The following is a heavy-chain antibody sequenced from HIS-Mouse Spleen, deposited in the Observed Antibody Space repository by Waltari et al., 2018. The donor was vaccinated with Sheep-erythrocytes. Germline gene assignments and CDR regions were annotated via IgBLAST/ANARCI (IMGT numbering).Heavy chain of an antibody. D-gene: IGHD3-3*01. CDR1: GGSISSSSYY. V-gene: IGHV4-39*07. CDR3: ARDEGTYYDFWSGYPPSYYFDY. CDR2: IYYSGST. J-gene: IGHJ4*02. Sequence: QLQLQESGPGLVKPSETLSLTCTVSGGSISSSSYYWGWIRRPPGKGLEWIGSIYYSGSTYYNPSLKSRVTISVDTSKNQFSLKLSSVTAADTAVYYCARDEGTYYDFWSGYPPSYYFDYWGQGTLVTVSS.